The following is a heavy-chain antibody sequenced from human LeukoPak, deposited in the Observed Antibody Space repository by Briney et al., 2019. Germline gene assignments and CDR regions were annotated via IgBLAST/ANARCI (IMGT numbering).Heavy chain of an antibody. Sequence: HGASLKISGKSYGYCFTTYWIAWVRPMPGKGLEWMGMIYSGDSDIRYSPSFQGQVTISTDKSSSTAYLQWSSLKASDTAMYYCARHGNWGPIDLWGQGTLVTVSS. CDR1: GYCFTTYW. CDR2: IYSGDSDI. V-gene: IGHV5-51*01. J-gene: IGHJ5*02. D-gene: IGHD3-16*01. CDR3: ARHGNWGPIDL.